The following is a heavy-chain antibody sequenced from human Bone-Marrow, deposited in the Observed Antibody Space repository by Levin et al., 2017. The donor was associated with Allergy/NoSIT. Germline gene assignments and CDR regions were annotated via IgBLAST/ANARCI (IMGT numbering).Heavy chain of an antibody. CDR3: ARDGYYGANSLDY. J-gene: IGHJ4*02. CDR2: ISSDGTKT. CDR1: GFSFSSYA. Sequence: PGGSLRLSCAASGFSFSSYAMHWVRQAPGKGLDWLTIISSDGTKTYYADSVKGRFTISRDNSKNTVYLQMDRLRPEDTAIYYCARDGYYGANSLDYWGQGTLVAVSS. V-gene: IGHV3-30*03. D-gene: IGHD3-22*01.